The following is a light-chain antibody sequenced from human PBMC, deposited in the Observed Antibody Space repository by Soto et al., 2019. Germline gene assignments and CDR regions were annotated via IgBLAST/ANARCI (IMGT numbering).Light chain of an antibody. CDR3: QQRSNWLT. CDR2: DAS. CDR1: ERIYSAY. Sequence: VLTQSPVTLSVSPGERVTLSCRASERIYSAYLGWYQQKPGQAPRLLIYDASNRATGIPARFSGSGSGTDFTLTISSLEPEDFAIYYCQQRSNWLTFGGGTKVDIK. J-gene: IGKJ4*02. V-gene: IGKV3-11*01.